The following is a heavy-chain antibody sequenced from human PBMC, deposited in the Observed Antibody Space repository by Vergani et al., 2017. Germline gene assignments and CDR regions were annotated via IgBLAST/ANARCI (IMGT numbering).Heavy chain of an antibody. J-gene: IGHJ3*02. Sequence: QLQLQESGPRLVRPSETLSLTFSLSGMSFSNNNYSWGGIRQPPGKGLEWIGSIYDSRNNNYSPSLKSRVSISVDTSKNQFSLNLTSVTAAHTAVYYCARHLRQLARNDVFDIWGHGTLVTVSS. CDR1: GMSFSNNNYS. V-gene: IGHV4-39*01. CDR3: ARHLRQLARNDVFDI. CDR2: IYDSRNN. D-gene: IGHD6-6*01.